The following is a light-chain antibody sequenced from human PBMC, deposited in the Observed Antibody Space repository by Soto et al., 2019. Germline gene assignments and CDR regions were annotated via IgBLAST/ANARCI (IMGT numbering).Light chain of an antibody. CDR3: QQYGSSPYT. CDR2: DAS. CDR1: QSVSSSY. V-gene: IGKV3D-20*01. J-gene: IGKJ2*01. Sequence: EIVLTQSPATLSLSPGERATLSCGASQSVSSSYLAWYQQKPGRSPRLLIYDASSRAPGIPDRFSGSGSGTDFTLTISRLEPEDFAVDYCQQYGSSPYTFGQGTKLEIK.